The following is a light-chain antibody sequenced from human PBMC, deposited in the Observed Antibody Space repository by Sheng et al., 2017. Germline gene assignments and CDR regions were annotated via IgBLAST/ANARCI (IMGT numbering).Light chain of an antibody. V-gene: IGKV3D-15*01. J-gene: IGKJ4*01. Sequence: ETVMTQSPATLSVSPGEGATLSCRASQTIGSTLAWYQQRPGQAPSLLIYGASSRATGIPDRFSGSGSGTDFTLTISSLQPEDFATYFCQQADNFPPTFGGGTKVEIK. CDR3: QQADNFPPT. CDR2: GAS. CDR1: QTIGST.